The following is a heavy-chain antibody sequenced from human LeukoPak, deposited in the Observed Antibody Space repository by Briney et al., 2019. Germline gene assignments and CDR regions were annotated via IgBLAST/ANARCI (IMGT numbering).Heavy chain of an antibody. CDR2: ITGSGDST. D-gene: IGHD1/OR15-1a*01. V-gene: IGHV3-23*01. CDR1: GFTFSSYA. Sequence: PGGSLRLSCAASGFTFSSYAMNWVRQAPGKGLEWVSTITGSGDSTYYADSVKGRFTISRDNSKNTLFLQMNSLRAEDTAVYYCARMGQLDYGGQGNLVTVSS. J-gene: IGHJ4*02. CDR3: ARMGQLDY.